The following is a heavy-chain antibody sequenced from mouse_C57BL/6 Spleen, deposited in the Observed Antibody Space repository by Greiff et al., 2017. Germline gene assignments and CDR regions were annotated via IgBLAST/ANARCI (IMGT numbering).Heavy chain of an antibody. D-gene: IGHD1-1*01. CDR3: ARWYYGSSYYFDY. Sequence: EVKLVESGGGLVKPGGSLKLSCAASGFTFSDYGMHWVRQAPEKGLEWVAYISSGSSTIYYADTVKGRFPISRDNAKNTLFLQMTSLRSEDTAMYYCARWYYGSSYYFDYWGQGTTLTVSS. CDR2: ISSGSSTI. CDR1: GFTFSDYG. V-gene: IGHV5-17*01. J-gene: IGHJ2*01.